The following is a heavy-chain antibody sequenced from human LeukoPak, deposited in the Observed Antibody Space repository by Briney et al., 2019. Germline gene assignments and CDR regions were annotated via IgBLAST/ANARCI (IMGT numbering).Heavy chain of an antibody. CDR2: IYHSGST. V-gene: IGHV4-30-2*01. CDR1: GGSISSGGYS. Sequence: PSQTLSLTCAVSGGSISSGGYSWSWIRQPPGKGLEWIGYIYHSGSTYYNPSLKSRVTISVDRSKNQCSLKLSSVTAADTAVYYCARGFSYYYDSSAKRAFDIWGQGTMVTVSS. CDR3: ARGFSYYYDSSAKRAFDI. D-gene: IGHD3-22*01. J-gene: IGHJ3*02.